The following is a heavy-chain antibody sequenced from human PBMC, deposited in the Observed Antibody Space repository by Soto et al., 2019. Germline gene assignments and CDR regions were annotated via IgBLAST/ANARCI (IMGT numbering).Heavy chain of an antibody. J-gene: IGHJ3*02. D-gene: IGHD3-22*01. CDR2: ISYDGSNK. CDR1: GFTFSSYA. V-gene: IGHV3-30-3*01. Sequence: QVQLVESGGGVVQPGRSLRLSCAASGFTFSSYAMHWVRQAPGKGLEWVAVISYDGSNKYYADSVKGRFTISRDNSKKTLYLQMNSLIAEDTAVYYCASLLPYYDSSGYYPDAFGIWGQGTMVTVSS. CDR3: ASLLPYYDSSGYYPDAFGI.